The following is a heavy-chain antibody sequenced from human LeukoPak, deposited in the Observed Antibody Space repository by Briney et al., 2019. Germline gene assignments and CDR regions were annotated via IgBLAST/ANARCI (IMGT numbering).Heavy chain of an antibody. CDR1: GFTVSSNY. CDR3: AVAYGLDV. Sequence: GGSLRLSCAASGFTVSSNYMSWVRQAPGKGLEWVSVIYSGGSTYYADSVKGRFTISRDNAKKSLYLQMNSLRAEDTAVYYCAVAYGLDVWGQGTTVTVSS. J-gene: IGHJ6*02. V-gene: IGHV3-66*01. CDR2: IYSGGST.